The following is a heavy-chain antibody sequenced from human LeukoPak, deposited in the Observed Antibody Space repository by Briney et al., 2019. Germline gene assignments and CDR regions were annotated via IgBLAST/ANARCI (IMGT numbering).Heavy chain of an antibody. CDR2: IYHSGTT. Sequence: WETLSLTCHVSGYSISSDIWWSWVRQPPGKGLEWIGEIYHSGTTTYNPSLTSRVTISVDASKNQFSLKLSSVTAADTAVYYCARGLERLFYFDYWGQGTLVTVSS. J-gene: IGHJ4*02. CDR3: ARGLERLFYFDY. D-gene: IGHD1-1*01. CDR1: GYSISSDIW. V-gene: IGHV4-4*02.